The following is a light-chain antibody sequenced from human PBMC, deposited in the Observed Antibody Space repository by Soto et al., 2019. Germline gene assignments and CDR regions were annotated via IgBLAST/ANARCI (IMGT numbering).Light chain of an antibody. Sequence: QSVLTQPPSASGTPGQRVTISCSGGNSNIGTYTVNWYQQLPGTAPKLLIYKINQRPSGVPDRFSGSKSGTSASLAVSGLRSEDEADYYCAVWDDNLSGVVFGGGTKLTVL. V-gene: IGLV1-47*01. CDR2: KIN. J-gene: IGLJ2*01. CDR1: NSNIGTYT. CDR3: AVWDDNLSGVV.